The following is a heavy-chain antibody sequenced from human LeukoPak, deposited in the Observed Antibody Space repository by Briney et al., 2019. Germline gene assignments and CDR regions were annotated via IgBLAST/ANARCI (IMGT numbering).Heavy chain of an antibody. V-gene: IGHV3-74*01. D-gene: IGHD1-26*01. CDR3: ARAQMGAPTDY. CDR1: GFTVSNYA. CDR2: ISSGGSSI. Sequence: GGSLRLSCAASGFTVSNYAMYWVRQAPGKGLVWVSRISSGGSSIIYADSVKGRFTISRDIAKNTLYLQMNSLRAEDTAVYYCARAQMGAPTDYWGQGTLVTVSS. J-gene: IGHJ4*02.